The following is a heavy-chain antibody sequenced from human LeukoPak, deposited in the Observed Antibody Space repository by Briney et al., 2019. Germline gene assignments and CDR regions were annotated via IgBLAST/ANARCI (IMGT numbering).Heavy chain of an antibody. V-gene: IGHV4-61*02. CDR3: ARDGGSPSGGAAFDY. CDR1: GGSISSGSYY. D-gene: IGHD3-10*01. CDR2: IYTSGST. Sequence: SETLSLTCTVSGGSISSGSYYWSWIRQPAGKGLEWIGRIYTSGSTNYNPSLKSRVTISVDTSKNQFSLKLSSVTAADTAVYYCARDGGSPSGGAAFDYWGQGTLVTVSS. J-gene: IGHJ4*02.